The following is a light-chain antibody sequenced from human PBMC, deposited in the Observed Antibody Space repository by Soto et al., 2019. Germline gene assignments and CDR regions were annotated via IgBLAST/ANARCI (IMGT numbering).Light chain of an antibody. CDR1: SSDVGGYDY. CDR3: ISYASINTYV. V-gene: IGLV2-14*01. Sequence: QSALTQPASVSGSPGQSITISCTGTSSDVGGYDYVSWYQQHPGKAPKLMIYDGTNRHSGVSNRFSGSKSGNTASLTISELQAEDEDDYYRISYASINTYVFGTGTKVIV. CDR2: DGT. J-gene: IGLJ1*01.